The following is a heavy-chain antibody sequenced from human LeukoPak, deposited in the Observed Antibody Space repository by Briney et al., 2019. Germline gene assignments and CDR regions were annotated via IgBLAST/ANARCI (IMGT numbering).Heavy chain of an antibody. V-gene: IGHV3-74*01. CDR3: TRDWYSGSQGY. CDR2: INTDGSTT. J-gene: IGHJ4*02. CDR1: GFTFSSYW. Sequence: GGSLRLSCAASGFTFSSYWMHWVRQAPGKGLVWVSRINTDGSTTIYADSVKGRFTISRDNAKNTLYLQMNRLRDEDTAVYYGTRDWYSGSQGYWGQGTLVTVSS. D-gene: IGHD1-26*01.